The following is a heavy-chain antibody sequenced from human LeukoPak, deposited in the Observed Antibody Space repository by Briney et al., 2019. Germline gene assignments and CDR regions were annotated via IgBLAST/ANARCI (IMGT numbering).Heavy chain of an antibody. J-gene: IGHJ4*02. CDR2: IIPIFGTA. CDR1: GGTFSSYA. V-gene: IGHV1-69*13. Sequence: ASVKVSCKASGGTFSSYAISWVRQAPGQGLEWMGGIIPIFGTANYAQKFQGRVTITADESTSTAYMELSSLRSEDTAVYSCATPRSGGSLDYWGQGTLVTVSS. CDR3: ATPRSGGSLDY. D-gene: IGHD2-15*01.